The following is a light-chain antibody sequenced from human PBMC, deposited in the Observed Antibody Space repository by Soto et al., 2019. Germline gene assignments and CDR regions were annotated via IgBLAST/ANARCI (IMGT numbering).Light chain of an antibody. CDR1: SSDVGNYNL. J-gene: IGLJ2*01. CDR2: EGS. V-gene: IGLV2-23*03. CDR3: CSYAGSFTFDV. Sequence: QSALTQPASVSGSPGQSITISCTGTSSDVGNYNLVSWYQQFPGKAPKLIIYEGSRRPSGVSNRFSGSKSGNTASLPISGLQAEDETDYYCCSYAGSFTFDVFGGGTKVTVL.